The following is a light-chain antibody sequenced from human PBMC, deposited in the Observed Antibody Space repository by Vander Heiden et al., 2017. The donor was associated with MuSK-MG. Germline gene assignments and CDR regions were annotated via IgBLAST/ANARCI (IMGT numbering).Light chain of an antibody. Sequence: ELVLTQSPGTLSLSPGERATLSCRASQSVSSSYLAWYQQKPGQAPRLLIYGASSTATGIPDRFSGSGSGTDFTLTISRLEPEDFAVYYCQQYGSSPWTFGQGTKVEIK. CDR1: QSVSSSY. J-gene: IGKJ1*01. CDR3: QQYGSSPWT. CDR2: GAS. V-gene: IGKV3-20*01.